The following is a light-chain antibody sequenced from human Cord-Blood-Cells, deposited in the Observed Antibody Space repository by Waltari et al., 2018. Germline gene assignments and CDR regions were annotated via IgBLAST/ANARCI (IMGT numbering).Light chain of an antibody. J-gene: IGKJ2*01. CDR3: QKYNSAPYT. CDR2: AAS. V-gene: IGKV1-27*01. CDR1: QGINNY. Sequence: DIQMTQSPSSLSASVGDIVTITCRASQGINNYLAWYQQKPGKVPKLLIYAASTLQSAVPSRFSGSGSETDFTLTSSSLQPEDVATYYCQKYNSAPYTFGQGTKLEIK.